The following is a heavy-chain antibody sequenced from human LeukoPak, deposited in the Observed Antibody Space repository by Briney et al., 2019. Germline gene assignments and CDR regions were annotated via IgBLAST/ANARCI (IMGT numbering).Heavy chain of an antibody. Sequence: PGGSLRLSCAASGFTFSSYSMNWVRQAPGKGLEWVTYISGSSSPTYYADSVKGRFTISRDNAKNSLYLQMNSLRDEDTAVYYCARDRDHAFDYWGQGTLVTVSS. J-gene: IGHJ4*02. CDR3: ARDRDHAFDY. CDR1: GFTFSSYS. CDR2: ISGSSSPT. V-gene: IGHV3-48*02.